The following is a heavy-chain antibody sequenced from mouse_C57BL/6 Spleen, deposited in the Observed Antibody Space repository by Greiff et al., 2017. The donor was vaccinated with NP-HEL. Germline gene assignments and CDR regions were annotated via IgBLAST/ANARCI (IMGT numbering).Heavy chain of an antibody. D-gene: IGHD2-9*01. CDR3: AMAYYGFYYAMDY. Sequence: QVQLKQSGPELVKPGASVKLSCKASGYTFTSYDINWVKQRPGQGLEWIGWIYPRDGSTKYNEKFKGKATLTVDTSSSTAYMELHSLTSEDSAVYFCAMAYYGFYYAMDYWGQGTSVTVSS. CDR1: GYTFTSYD. J-gene: IGHJ4*01. CDR2: IYPRDGST. V-gene: IGHV1-85*01.